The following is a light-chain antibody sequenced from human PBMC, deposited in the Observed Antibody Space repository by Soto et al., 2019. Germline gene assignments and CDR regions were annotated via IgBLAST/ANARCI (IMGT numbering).Light chain of an antibody. Sequence: DIQMTQSPSSLSASVGDRVSITCRASQSIRSHLNWYQHKPGKAPKVLIYAASSLQGGVPSRFSGSGSGTDFNLTINSLQPEDFATYYCQQSFSSPFTFGHGTKVDVK. CDR1: QSIRSH. CDR3: QQSFSSPFT. J-gene: IGKJ3*01. V-gene: IGKV1-39*01. CDR2: AAS.